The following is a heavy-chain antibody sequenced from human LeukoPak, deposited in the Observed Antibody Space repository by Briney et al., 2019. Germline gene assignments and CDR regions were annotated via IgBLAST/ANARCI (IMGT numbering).Heavy chain of an antibody. CDR1: GGSFSGYY. CDR3: ARDNPGATIEYAFDI. Sequence: SETLSLTCAVYGGSFSGYYWSWIRQPPGKGLEWIGEINHSGSTNYNPSLKSRVTISVDTSKNQFSLKLSSVTAADTAVYYCARDNPGATIEYAFDIWGQGTMVTVSS. V-gene: IGHV4-34*01. CDR2: INHSGST. D-gene: IGHD5-12*01. J-gene: IGHJ3*02.